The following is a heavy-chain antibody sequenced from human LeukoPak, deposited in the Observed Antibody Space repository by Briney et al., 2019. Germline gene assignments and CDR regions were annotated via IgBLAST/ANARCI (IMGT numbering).Heavy chain of an antibody. CDR1: GGSISSGSYY. CDR2: IYTSGSA. V-gene: IGHV4-61*02. CDR3: ARDGISTIFGVVITTDAFDI. J-gene: IGHJ3*02. Sequence: SQTLSLTCTVSGGSISSGSYYWSWIRQPAGKGLEWIGRIYTSGSANYNPSLKRRVTISIDTSKNQFSLKLSSVTAADTAVYYCARDGISTIFGVVITTDAFDIWGQGTMVTVSS. D-gene: IGHD3-3*01.